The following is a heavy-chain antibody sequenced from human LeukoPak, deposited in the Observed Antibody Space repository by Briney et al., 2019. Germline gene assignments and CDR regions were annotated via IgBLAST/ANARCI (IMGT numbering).Heavy chain of an antibody. V-gene: IGHV3-21*01. CDR1: GFTFSSFS. CDR3: ARDRRNFWSGYTPHFDY. D-gene: IGHD3-3*01. J-gene: IGHJ4*02. Sequence: PGGSLRLSCAASGFTFSSFSMNWVRQAPGKGLGWVSSISSSSSYIYYADSVKGRFTISRDNAKNSLYLQMNSLRAEDTAVYYCARDRRNFWSGYTPHFDYWGQGTLVTVSS. CDR2: ISSSSSYI.